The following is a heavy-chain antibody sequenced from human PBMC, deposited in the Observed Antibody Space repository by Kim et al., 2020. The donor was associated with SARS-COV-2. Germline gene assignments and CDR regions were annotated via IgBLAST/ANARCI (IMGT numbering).Heavy chain of an antibody. CDR1: GDSVSSNSAA. CDR3: ARDRWLYCSSTSCYATYYYYGMDV. D-gene: IGHD2-2*01. V-gene: IGHV6-1*01. J-gene: IGHJ6*02. Sequence: SQTLSLTCAISGDSVSSNSAAWHWIRQSPSRGLEWLGRTYYRSKWYNDYAVSVKSRITINPDTTKNQFSLQLNSVTPEDTAVYYCARDRWLYCSSTSCYATYYYYGMDVWGQGTTVTVSS. CDR2: TYYRSKWYN.